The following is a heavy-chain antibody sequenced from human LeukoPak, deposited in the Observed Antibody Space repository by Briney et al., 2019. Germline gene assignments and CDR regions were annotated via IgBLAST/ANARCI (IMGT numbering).Heavy chain of an antibody. J-gene: IGHJ5*02. D-gene: IGHD3-22*01. Sequence: GGSLRLSCAASGFTFSNAWMSWVRQAPGKGLEWVGRIKSKTDGGTTDYAAPVKGRFTISRDDSKNTLYLQMNSLRAEDTAVYYCAKRDSSGYHWFDPWGQGTLVTVSS. CDR1: GFTFSNAW. V-gene: IGHV3-15*01. CDR2: IKSKTDGGTT. CDR3: AKRDSSGYHWFDP.